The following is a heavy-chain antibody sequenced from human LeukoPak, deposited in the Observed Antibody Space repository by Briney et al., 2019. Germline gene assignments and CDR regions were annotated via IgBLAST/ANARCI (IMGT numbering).Heavy chain of an antibody. J-gene: IGHJ3*02. CDR3: ARDPNGDYIGAFEI. Sequence: GGSLRLSCAASGFAFSSYAMMWLRQAPGKGLEWVSAISGGATLYADSVKGRFTISRDNSKSTLYLQMSSLRVEDTAVYYCARDPNGDYIGAFEIWGQGTMVTVSS. CDR2: ISGGAT. D-gene: IGHD4-17*01. V-gene: IGHV3-23*01. CDR1: GFAFSSYA.